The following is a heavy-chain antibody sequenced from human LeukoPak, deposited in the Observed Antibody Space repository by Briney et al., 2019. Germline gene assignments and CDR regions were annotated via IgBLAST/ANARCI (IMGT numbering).Heavy chain of an antibody. CDR3: AKDRLPQAFDC. V-gene: IGHV3-23*01. CDR1: GFTFNSYG. J-gene: IGHJ4*02. CDR2: ISGSGITT. Sequence: GGSLRLSCAASGFTFNSYGMNWVRQAPGKGLEWVSAISGSGITTYYADSVKGRFTISRDNSKNTLYLQLNSLRAEDTAVYYCAKDRLPQAFDCWGQGTLVTVSS. D-gene: IGHD4-11*01.